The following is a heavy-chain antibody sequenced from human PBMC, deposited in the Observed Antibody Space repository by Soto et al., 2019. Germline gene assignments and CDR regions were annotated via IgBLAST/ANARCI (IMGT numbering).Heavy chain of an antibody. Sequence: QVQLVQSGAAVKRPGSSVKVSCKASGATFSFYSINWVRQAPGLGLEWMGRVNPILSMSNYAQRFQGRVTMTADKSTSTAYMELSGLRSEDTAMYYCATSYGSGYRAFDYWGQGALVTVSS. CDR2: VNPILSMS. V-gene: IGHV1-69*04. D-gene: IGHD3-10*01. CDR3: ATSYGSGYRAFDY. J-gene: IGHJ4*02. CDR1: GATFSFYS.